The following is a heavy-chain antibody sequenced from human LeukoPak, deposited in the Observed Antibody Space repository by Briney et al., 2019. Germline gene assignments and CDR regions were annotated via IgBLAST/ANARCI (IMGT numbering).Heavy chain of an antibody. V-gene: IGHV1-18*01. J-gene: IGHJ3*01. Sequence: ASVKVSCKASSYNFTSYTISWVRQAAGQGLEWMGWISAYNGNTNYGQKLQGRVAMTTDTSTSTAYMELRSLRPDDTAVYYCARDEGAPIAAANVWGRGTMVTVSS. CDR3: ARDEGAPIAAANV. CDR2: ISAYNGNT. D-gene: IGHD6-13*01. CDR1: SYNFTSYT.